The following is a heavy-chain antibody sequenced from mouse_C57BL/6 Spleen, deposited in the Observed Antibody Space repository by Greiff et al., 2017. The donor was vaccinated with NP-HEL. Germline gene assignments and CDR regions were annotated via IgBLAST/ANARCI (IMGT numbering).Heavy chain of an antibody. Sequence: VQGVESGPELVKPGASVKISCKASGYAFSSSWMNWVKQRPGKGLEWIGRIYPGDGDTNYNGKFKGKATLTADKSSSTAYMQLSSLTSEDSAVYFCAIRSTMITTTYYAMDYWGQGTSVTVSS. J-gene: IGHJ4*01. V-gene: IGHV1-82*01. D-gene: IGHD2-4*01. CDR3: AIRSTMITTTYYAMDY. CDR1: GYAFSSSW. CDR2: IYPGDGDT.